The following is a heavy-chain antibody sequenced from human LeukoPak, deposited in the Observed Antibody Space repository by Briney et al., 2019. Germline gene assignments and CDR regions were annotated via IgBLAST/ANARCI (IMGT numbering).Heavy chain of an antibody. J-gene: IGHJ3*02. CDR2: ISSKGSAI. V-gene: IGHV3-48*03. CDR1: GFSISYYE. Sequence: GGSLRLSCAASGFSISYYEMNWVRQAPGKGLEWISYISSKGSAIYYADSVKGRFSISRDNAKNSLYLQMNSLRAEDTAVYYCAREEYSSGWYLGAFDIWGQGTMVTVSS. CDR3: AREEYSSGWYLGAFDI. D-gene: IGHD6-19*01.